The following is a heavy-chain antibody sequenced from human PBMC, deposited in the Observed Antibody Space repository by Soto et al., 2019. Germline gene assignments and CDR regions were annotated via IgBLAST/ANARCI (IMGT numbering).Heavy chain of an antibody. CDR1: GFTFTSYA. CDR3: ARGWVGEFVSYFDY. V-gene: IGHV1-18*01. J-gene: IGHJ4*02. D-gene: IGHD3-10*01. Sequence: ASVKVSCKASGFTFTSYAISWVRQAPGQGLEWMGWISAYNDNTNYAQKLQGRVTMTTDTSTSTAYMELRSLRSDDTAVYYCARGWVGEFVSYFDYWGQGTLVTVSS. CDR2: ISAYNDNT.